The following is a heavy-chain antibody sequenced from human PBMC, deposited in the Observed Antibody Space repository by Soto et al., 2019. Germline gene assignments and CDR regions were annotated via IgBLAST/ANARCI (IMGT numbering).Heavy chain of an antibody. J-gene: IGHJ4*02. CDR2: IIPIFGTA. Sequence: SVKVSCKASGGTFSSYAISWVRQAPGQGLEWMGGIIPIFGTANYAQKFQGRVTITADKSTSTAYMELSSLRSEDTAVYYCARGYCSGGSCYSCDYWGQGTLVTVSS. V-gene: IGHV1-69*06. CDR1: GGTFSSYA. D-gene: IGHD2-15*01. CDR3: ARGYCSGGSCYSCDY.